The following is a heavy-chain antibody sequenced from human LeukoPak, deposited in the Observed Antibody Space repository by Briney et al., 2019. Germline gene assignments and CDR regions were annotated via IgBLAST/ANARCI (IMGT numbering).Heavy chain of an antibody. CDR2: ISAYNGNT. CDR3: ARCGYSDAWSCDH. V-gene: IGHV1-18*01. Sequence: ASVKVSCKASGYTFTSYGISWVRQAPGQGLEWMGWISAYNGNTNYAQKLQGRVTMTRNTSISTAYMELSSLRSEHTAVYYCARCGYSDAWSCDHWGQGTLVTVSS. CDR1: GYTFTSYG. J-gene: IGHJ5*02. D-gene: IGHD5-18*01.